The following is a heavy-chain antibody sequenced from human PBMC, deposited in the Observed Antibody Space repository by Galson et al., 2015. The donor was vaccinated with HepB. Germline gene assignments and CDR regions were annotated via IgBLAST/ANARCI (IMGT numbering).Heavy chain of an antibody. D-gene: IGHD3-10*01. Sequence: SVKVSCKASGGTFSSYAISWVRQAPGQGLEWMGGIIPIFGTANYAQKFQGRVTITADESTSTAYMELSSLRSEDTAVYYCARDPDYGEYYFDYWGQGTLVTVSS. CDR3: ARDPDYGEYYFDY. CDR1: GGTFSSYA. CDR2: IIPIFGTA. J-gene: IGHJ4*02. V-gene: IGHV1-69*13.